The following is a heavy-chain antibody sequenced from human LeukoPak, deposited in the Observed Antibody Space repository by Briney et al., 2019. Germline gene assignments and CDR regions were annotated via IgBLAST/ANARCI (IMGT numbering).Heavy chain of an antibody. CDR2: ISGSGSST. CDR1: GFTFSSYA. Sequence: GGSLRLSCAASGFTFSSYAMSWVRQAPGKGLEWVSAISGSGSSTYYADSVKGRFTISRDNSKNTLYLQMNSLRVEDTAVYYCAKPSLIVGATVGFDYWGQGTLVTVSS. CDR3: AKPSLIVGATVGFDY. D-gene: IGHD1-26*01. V-gene: IGHV3-23*01. J-gene: IGHJ4*02.